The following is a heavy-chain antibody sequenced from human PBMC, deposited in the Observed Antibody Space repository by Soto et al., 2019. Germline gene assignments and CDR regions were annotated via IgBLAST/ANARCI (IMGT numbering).Heavy chain of an antibody. D-gene: IGHD2-21*02. CDR1: GFTFSSYG. Sequence: QVQLVESGGGVVQPGRSLRLSCAASGFTFSSYGMHWVRQAPGKGLEWVAVIWYDGSNKYYADSVKGRFTISRDNSKTTLYLQMNSLRAEDTAVYYCARGWYCGGDCYEWYFDLWGSDTLVTVSS. J-gene: IGHJ2*01. CDR3: ARGWYCGGDCYEWYFDL. V-gene: IGHV3-33*01. CDR2: IWYDGSNK.